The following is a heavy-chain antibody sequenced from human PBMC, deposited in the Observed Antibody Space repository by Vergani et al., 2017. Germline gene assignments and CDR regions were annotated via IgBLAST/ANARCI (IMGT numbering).Heavy chain of an antibody. V-gene: IGHV3-23*01. CDR2: VSGSSATP. D-gene: IGHD5-12*01. CDR1: GFTFIMHA. J-gene: IGHJ4*02. CDR3: TKGSRGYTGYFFDY. Sequence: EVQLLESGGDLVQPGGSLRLSCAASGFTFIMHAMSWVRQAPGKGLEWVSSVSGSSATPYYADSVKGRFIISRDNYKNTLHLQMNSLRADDTAVYYCTKGSRGYTGYFFDYWGQGTLATVSS.